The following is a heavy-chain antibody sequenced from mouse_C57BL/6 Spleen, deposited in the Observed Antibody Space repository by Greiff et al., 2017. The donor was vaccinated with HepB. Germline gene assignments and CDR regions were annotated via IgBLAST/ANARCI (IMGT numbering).Heavy chain of an antibody. V-gene: IGHV1-62-2*01. CDR3: ASHGGHYGSSPDWYFDV. D-gene: IGHD1-1*01. CDR2: FYPGSGSI. J-gene: IGHJ1*03. CDR1: GYTFTEYT. Sequence: VQLQQSGAELVKPGASVKLSCKASGYTFTEYTIHWVKQRSGQGLEWIGWFYPGSGSIKYNEKFKDKATLTADKSSSTVYMELSRLTSEDSAVYFCASHGGHYGSSPDWYFDVWGTGTTVTVSS.